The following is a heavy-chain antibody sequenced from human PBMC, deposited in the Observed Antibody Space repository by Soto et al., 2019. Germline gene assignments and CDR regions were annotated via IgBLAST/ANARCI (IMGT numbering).Heavy chain of an antibody. Sequence: EVQLVESGGGLVKPGGSLRLSCAASGFTFSSYSMNWVRQAPGKGLEWVSSISSSSSYIYYADSVKGRFTISRDNAKNSLYLQMNSLRAEDTAVYYCARDSTPRPHDYCYGMDVWGQGTTVTVSS. CDR2: ISSSSSYI. CDR3: ARDSTPRPHDYCYGMDV. CDR1: GFTFSSYS. V-gene: IGHV3-21*01. J-gene: IGHJ6*02.